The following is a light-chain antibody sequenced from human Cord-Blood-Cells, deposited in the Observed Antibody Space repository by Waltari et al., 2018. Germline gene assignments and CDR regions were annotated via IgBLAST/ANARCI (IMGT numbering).Light chain of an antibody. CDR3: QQYGSSSLT. CDR2: GAS. Sequence: EIVLTQSPGTLSLSPGERATLSCRASQSVSSSYLAWYQQKPGQAPRLLIYGASSRATGIPDRFSGSGAGTDCTLTISGLEPEDFAVYYCQQYGSSSLTFGQGTKLEIK. J-gene: IGKJ2*01. V-gene: IGKV3-20*01. CDR1: QSVSSSY.